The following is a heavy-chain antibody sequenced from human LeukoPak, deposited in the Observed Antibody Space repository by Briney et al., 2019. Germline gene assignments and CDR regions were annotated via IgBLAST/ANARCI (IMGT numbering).Heavy chain of an antibody. CDR1: GYDFSTYW. J-gene: IGHJ6*02. CDR3: ARLPSYYHGVDV. V-gene: IGHV5-51*01. CDR2: IYPADSDA. Sequence: GEPLKISCRCSGYDFSTYWIGWVRQTPGKGLEWMGMIYPADSDARYSPSFQGQVTISVDSSSNTAFLQWGRLRASDTAIYYCARLPSYYHGVDVWGQGTTVTVSS.